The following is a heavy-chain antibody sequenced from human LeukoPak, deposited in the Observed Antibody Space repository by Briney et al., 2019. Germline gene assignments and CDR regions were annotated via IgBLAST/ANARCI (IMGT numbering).Heavy chain of an antibody. CDR3: ASHLPRAAALLY. CDR1: GGSISSGDYY. D-gene: IGHD6-13*01. J-gene: IGHJ4*02. CDR2: IYYSGST. V-gene: IGHV4-39*01. Sequence: SETLSLTCTVSGGSISSGDYYWSWIRQPPGKGLEWIGYIYYSGSTYYNPSLKSRVTISVDTSKNQFSLKLSSVTAADTAVYYCASHLPRAAALLYWGQGTLDTVSS.